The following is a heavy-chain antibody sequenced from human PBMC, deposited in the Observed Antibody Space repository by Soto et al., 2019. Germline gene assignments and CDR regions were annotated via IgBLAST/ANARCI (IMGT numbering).Heavy chain of an antibody. Sequence: GGSLRLSCAASGFTFSSYAMHWVRQAPGKGLEWVAVISYDGSNKYYADSVKGRFTISRDNSKNTLYLQMNSLRAEDTAVYYCARDSDYIDSSGYFPFDYWGQGTLVTVSS. CDR2: ISYDGSNK. CDR3: ARDSDYIDSSGYFPFDY. J-gene: IGHJ4*02. V-gene: IGHV3-30-3*01. D-gene: IGHD3-22*01. CDR1: GFTFSSYA.